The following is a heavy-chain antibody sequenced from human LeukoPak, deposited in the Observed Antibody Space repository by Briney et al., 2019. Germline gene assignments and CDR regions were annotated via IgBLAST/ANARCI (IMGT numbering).Heavy chain of an antibody. Sequence: GASVKVSCKASGYTFTSYAMHWVRQAPGQRLEWMGWINAGNGNTKYSQKFQGRVTITRDTSASTAYMELSSLRSEDTAVYYCASRSITWYKENNWFDPWGQGTLVTVSS. CDR3: ASRSITWYKENNWFDP. CDR2: INAGNGNT. D-gene: IGHD1-1*01. J-gene: IGHJ5*02. CDR1: GYTFTSYA. V-gene: IGHV1-3*01.